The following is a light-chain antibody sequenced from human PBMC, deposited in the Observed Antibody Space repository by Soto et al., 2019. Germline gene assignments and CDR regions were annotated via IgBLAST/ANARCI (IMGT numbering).Light chain of an antibody. CDR3: RQYTTYPIT. Sequence: DIQMTQSPSTLSGSVGDRVTITCRASQSVNRWLAWYQQKPGKAPKSLIYEATTLESGVPSRFSASGFVTEFTLTISSLQPDDSATYYCRQYTTYPITFGQGTRLEIK. CDR2: EAT. CDR1: QSVNRW. V-gene: IGKV1-5*03. J-gene: IGKJ5*01.